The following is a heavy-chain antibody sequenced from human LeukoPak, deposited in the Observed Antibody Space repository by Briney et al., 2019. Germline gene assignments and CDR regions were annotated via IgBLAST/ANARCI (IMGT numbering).Heavy chain of an antibody. CDR2: ISAYNGNT. J-gene: IGHJ6*02. Sequence: PTASVKVSCKASGYTFTSYGISWVRQAPGQGLEWMGWISAYNGNTNYAQKLQGRVTMTTDTSTSTAYMELRSLRSDDTAVYYCARDLTLYSSASYGMDVWGQGTTVTVSS. V-gene: IGHV1-18*01. CDR3: ARDLTLYSSASYGMDV. D-gene: IGHD6-19*01. CDR1: GYTFTSYG.